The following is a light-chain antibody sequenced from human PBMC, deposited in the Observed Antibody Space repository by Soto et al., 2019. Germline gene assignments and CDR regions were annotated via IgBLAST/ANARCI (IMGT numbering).Light chain of an antibody. CDR3: QHMRT. CDR2: DAS. V-gene: IGKV1-5*01. CDR1: QSISSW. Sequence: DIQMTQSPSSLSASVGDRVTITCRASQSISSWIAWYQQKPGKAPKFLIYDASTLESGVPSRFSGSGFGTEFSLTISSLQPDDFGSYYCQHMRTFGQGTKV. J-gene: IGKJ1*01.